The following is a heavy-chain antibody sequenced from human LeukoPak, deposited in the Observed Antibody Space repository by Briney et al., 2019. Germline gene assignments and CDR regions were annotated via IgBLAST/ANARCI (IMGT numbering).Heavy chain of an antibody. V-gene: IGHV3-7*04. CDR2: IKQDGSEK. CDR1: GFTFSNYW. Sequence: PGGSLRLSCAGTGFTFSNYWMTWVCQPPGKGLESVANIKQDGSEKYYVDSVKGRFTVSRDNAKNSLYLQMNSLRVDDTAVYYCVRGGYGYPFDFWGQGTLVTVSS. D-gene: IGHD5-18*01. CDR3: VRGGYGYPFDF. J-gene: IGHJ4*02.